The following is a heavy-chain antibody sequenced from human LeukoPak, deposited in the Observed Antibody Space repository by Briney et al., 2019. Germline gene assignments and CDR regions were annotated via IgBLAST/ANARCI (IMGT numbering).Heavy chain of an antibody. D-gene: IGHD6-13*01. J-gene: IGHJ4*02. Sequence: PGGSLRLSCAASGFTFSGYPIHWVRQAPGKGLEWVAVISYDGSNKYYAGSVKGRFTISGDNSKNTLYLQMNSLRAEDTAVYYCARGAYSRPFDYWGQGTLVTVSS. CDR1: GFTFSGYP. V-gene: IGHV3-30-3*01. CDR3: ARGAYSRPFDY. CDR2: ISYDGSNK.